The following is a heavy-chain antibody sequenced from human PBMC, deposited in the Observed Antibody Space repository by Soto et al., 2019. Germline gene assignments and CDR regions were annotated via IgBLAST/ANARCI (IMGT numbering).Heavy chain of an antibody. J-gene: IGHJ3*02. CDR3: ARDRLPGIAVAGVTTDAFDI. V-gene: IGHV1-69*13. CDR1: GGTFSSYA. CDR2: IIPIFGTA. D-gene: IGHD6-19*01. Sequence: GPSVKVSCKASGGTFSSYAISWVRQAPGQGLEWMGGIIPIFGTANYAQKFQGRVTITADESTSTAYMELSSLRSEDTAVYYCARDRLPGIAVAGVTTDAFDIWGQGTMVTVSS.